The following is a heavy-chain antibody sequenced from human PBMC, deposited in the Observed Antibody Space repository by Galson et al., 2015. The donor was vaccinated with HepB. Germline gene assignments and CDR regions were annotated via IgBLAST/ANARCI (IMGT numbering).Heavy chain of an antibody. V-gene: IGHV1-2*05. CDR1: GYTLTGYY. J-gene: IGHJ4*02. D-gene: IGHD6-13*01. CDR3: ARESGSSWYYFDY. Sequence: SVKVSCKASGYTLTGYYMHWVRQAPGQGLEWMGRINPNSGGTNYAQKFQGRVTMTRDTSISTAYMELSRLRSDDTVVYYCARESGSSWYYFDYWGQGTLVTVSS. CDR2: INPNSGGT.